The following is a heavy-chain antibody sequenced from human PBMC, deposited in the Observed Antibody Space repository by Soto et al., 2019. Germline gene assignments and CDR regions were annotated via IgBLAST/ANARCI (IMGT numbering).Heavy chain of an antibody. J-gene: IGHJ4*02. V-gene: IGHV3-23*01. CDR1: GFTFSNYG. D-gene: IGHD3-10*01. CDR2: ISRSGGDT. CDR3: ARASYYHSSGNYFPFAY. Sequence: EVQLLESGGGLVQPGGSLRLSCAASGFTFSNYGMSWVRQAPGKGLEWVSSISRSGGDTYYADSVKGRFTISRDNSKNTLYIKLNSLTAEDTALYYCARASYYHSSGNYFPFAYWGQGQLVPVSS.